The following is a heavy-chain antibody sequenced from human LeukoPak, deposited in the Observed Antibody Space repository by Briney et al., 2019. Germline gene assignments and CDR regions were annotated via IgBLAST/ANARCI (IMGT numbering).Heavy chain of an antibody. CDR2: INHSGST. J-gene: IGHJ6*03. D-gene: IGHD6-13*01. V-gene: IGHV4-34*01. CDR3: ARVGYSSSWYDNYYYYYMDV. CDR1: GESFSGYY. Sequence: PSESLSLTCAVYGESFSGYYWSWIRQPPGKGLEWIGEINHSGSTNYNPSLKSRVTISVDTSKNQFSLKLSSVTAADTAVYYCARVGYSSSWYDNYYYYYMDVWGKGTTVTVSS.